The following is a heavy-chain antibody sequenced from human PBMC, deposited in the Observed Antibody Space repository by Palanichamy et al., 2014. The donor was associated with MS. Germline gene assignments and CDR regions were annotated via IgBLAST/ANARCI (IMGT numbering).Heavy chain of an antibody. J-gene: IGHJ4*02. D-gene: IGHD2-2*01. CDR1: GFTFSSYG. V-gene: IGHV3-33*01. Sequence: QVLAGGGLGEGRGSSLGGSLRLSCAASGFTFSSYGMRLGPPGSRQGAGLVAVIWYDGSYKYYADSVKGRFTISRDNSKNTLYLQMNSLRAEDTAVYYCARVLYDCSSTSCSYYFDYWGQGTLVTVSS. CDR3: ARVLYDCSSTSCSYYFDY. CDR2: IWYDGSYK.